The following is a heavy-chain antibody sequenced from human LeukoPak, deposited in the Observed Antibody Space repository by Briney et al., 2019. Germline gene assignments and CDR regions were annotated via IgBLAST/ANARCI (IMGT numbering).Heavy chain of an antibody. CDR3: ARSHGGYNIDY. Sequence: GGSLRLSCAASGFTFSSYGMHWVRQAPGKGLEWVAVIWYDGSNKYYADSVKGRFTISRDNSKNTLYLQMNSLRAEDTAVYYCARSHGGYNIDYWGQGTLVTVSS. V-gene: IGHV3-33*01. CDR1: GFTFSSYG. D-gene: IGHD1-26*01. CDR2: IWYDGSNK. J-gene: IGHJ4*02.